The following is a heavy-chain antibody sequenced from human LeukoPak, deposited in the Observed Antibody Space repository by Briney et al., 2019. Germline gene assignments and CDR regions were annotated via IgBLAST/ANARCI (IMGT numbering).Heavy chain of an antibody. Sequence: SETLSLTCSVSGDSISSYYWTWIRQPAGKGLEWIGRFYPSGSTNYNPSLKSRVTMSADTSKNQFSLKLRSVTVADTAVYYCAKGTDYYDSSGYSHGPFDIWGQGTMVTVSS. D-gene: IGHD3-22*01. J-gene: IGHJ3*02. CDR3: AKGTDYYDSSGYSHGPFDI. CDR2: FYPSGST. V-gene: IGHV4-4*07. CDR1: GDSISSYY.